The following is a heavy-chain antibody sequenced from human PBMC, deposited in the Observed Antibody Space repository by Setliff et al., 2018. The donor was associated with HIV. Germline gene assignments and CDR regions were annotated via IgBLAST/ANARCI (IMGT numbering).Heavy chain of an antibody. D-gene: IGHD7-27*01. V-gene: IGHV1-2*02. CDR3: ARQLSNSLDY. Sequence: ASVKVSCKASGYTFTDYFIHWVRQAPGQGLEWMGWISPQNGDRKIPQRFQGRVTMTRDTSINTAYMELNSLRSDDTAVYYCARQLSNSLDYWGQGTLVTVSS. CDR1: GYTFTDYF. CDR2: ISPQNGDR. J-gene: IGHJ4*02.